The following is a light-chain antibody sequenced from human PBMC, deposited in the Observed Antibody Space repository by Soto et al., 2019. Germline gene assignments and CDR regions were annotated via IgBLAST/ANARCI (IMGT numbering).Light chain of an antibody. V-gene: IGLV3-21*02. J-gene: IGLJ1*01. CDR1: NIGGKS. Sequence: SYELTQPPSASVAPGQTARITSGGNNIGGKSVHWYQQKRGQAPVVVVSNDRDRPSGIPERFSGSNSVNTATLTISGVEAGDEADSYCQVWDSNSYHYVFGTGTKLTVL. CDR2: NDR. CDR3: QVWDSNSYHYV.